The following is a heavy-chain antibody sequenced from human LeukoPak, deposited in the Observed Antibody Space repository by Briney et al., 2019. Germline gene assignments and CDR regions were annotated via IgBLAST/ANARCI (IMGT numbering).Heavy chain of an antibody. CDR3: ARQVSHYSSSSGLYYYYGMDV. Sequence: SETLSLTCTVSGGSISTYYWSWIRQPAGQGLEWIGRIYTSGSTNYNPSLKSRVTMSVDTSKNQFSLNLSSVTAADTAVYYCARQVSHYSSSSGLYYYYGMDVWGQGTTVTVSS. V-gene: IGHV4-4*07. D-gene: IGHD6-6*01. J-gene: IGHJ6*02. CDR2: IYTSGST. CDR1: GGSISTYY.